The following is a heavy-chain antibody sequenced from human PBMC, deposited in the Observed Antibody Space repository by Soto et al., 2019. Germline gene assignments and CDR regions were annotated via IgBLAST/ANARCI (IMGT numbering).Heavy chain of an antibody. CDR3: ARHRLMGWDYYYGMDV. CDR1: GYSFTSYW. CDR2: IDPSDSYT. J-gene: IGHJ6*01. Sequence: GESLKISCKGSGYSFTSYWISCVRQMPWKGLEWMGMIDPSDSYTNYSPSFQGHVTISADKSISTAYLQWSSLKASDTAMYYCARHRLMGWDYYYGMDVWGQGTKVTVSS. V-gene: IGHV5-10-1*01. D-gene: IGHD1-26*01.